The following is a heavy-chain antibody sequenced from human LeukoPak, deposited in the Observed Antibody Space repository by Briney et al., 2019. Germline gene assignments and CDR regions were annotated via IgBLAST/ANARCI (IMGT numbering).Heavy chain of an antibody. J-gene: IGHJ3*02. CDR1: GFTVSNNY. CDR3: ARVGYYYDSSDAFDI. D-gene: IGHD3-22*01. V-gene: IGHV3-66*01. Sequence: PGGSLRLSCAASGFTVSNNYMSWVRQAPGKGLEWVSVIYSGGSTYYADSVKGRFTISRDNSKNTLYLQMNSLRAEDTAVYYCARVGYYYDSSDAFDIWGQGTMVTVSS. CDR2: IYSGGST.